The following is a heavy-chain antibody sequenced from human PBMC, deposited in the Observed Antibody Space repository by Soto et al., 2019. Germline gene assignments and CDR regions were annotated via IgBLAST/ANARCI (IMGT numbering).Heavy chain of an antibody. CDR1: GFTFSTYT. CDR2: LDSSSTYI. J-gene: IGHJ4*02. CDR3: AREGDSPSFDY. D-gene: IGHD1-26*01. V-gene: IGHV3-21*01. Sequence: PGGSLRLSCAASGFTFSTYTMNWVRQAPGKGLEWVSSLDSSSTYIYYADSVRGRFTISRDNAKNSLYLQMNSLTAEDTAVYYCAREGDSPSFDYWGQGTLVTVSS.